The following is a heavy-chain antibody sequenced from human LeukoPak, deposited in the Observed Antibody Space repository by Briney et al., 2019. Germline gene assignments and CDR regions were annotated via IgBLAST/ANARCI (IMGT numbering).Heavy chain of an antibody. J-gene: IGHJ1*01. CDR3: AKDSYYDYVWGSSEH. Sequence: PGGSLRLSCAASGFAFSSYAMSWVRQAPGKGLEWVSAISGSGGSTYYADSVKGRFTISRDNSKNTLYLQMNSLRAEDTAVYYCAKDSYYDYVWGSSEHWGQGTLVTVSS. CDR1: GFAFSSYA. V-gene: IGHV3-23*01. CDR2: ISGSGGST. D-gene: IGHD3-16*01.